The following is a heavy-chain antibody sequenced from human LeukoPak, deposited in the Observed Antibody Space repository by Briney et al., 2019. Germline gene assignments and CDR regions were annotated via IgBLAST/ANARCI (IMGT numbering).Heavy chain of an antibody. J-gene: IGHJ4*02. V-gene: IGHV4-34*01. CDR2: INHSGST. CDR1: GGSISSYY. CDR3: ARSYYYDSSGSLN. D-gene: IGHD3-22*01. Sequence: SETLSLTCTVSGGSISSYYWSWIRQPPGKGLEWIGEINHSGSTNYNPSLKSRVTISVDTSKNQFSLKLSSVTAADTAVYYCARSYYYDSSGSLNWGQGTLVTVSS.